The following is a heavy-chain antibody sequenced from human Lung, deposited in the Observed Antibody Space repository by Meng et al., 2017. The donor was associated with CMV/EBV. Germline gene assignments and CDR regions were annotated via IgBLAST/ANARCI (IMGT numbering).Heavy chain of an antibody. J-gene: IGHJ4*02. CDR2: IYYSGST. V-gene: IGHV4-59*01. Sequence: SETLSLTCTVSGGSISSYYWSWIRQPPGKGLEWIGYIYYSGSTNYNPSLKSRVTISVDTSKNQFSLKLSSVTAADTAVYYCAREREDIVATGYFEDWGQGTXVTVSS. CDR3: AREREDIVATGYFED. CDR1: GGSISSYY. D-gene: IGHD5-12*01.